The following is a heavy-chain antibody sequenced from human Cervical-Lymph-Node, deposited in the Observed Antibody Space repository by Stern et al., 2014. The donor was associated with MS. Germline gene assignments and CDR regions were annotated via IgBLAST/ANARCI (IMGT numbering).Heavy chain of an antibody. CDR3: ARGRWETYYDFWNDYPETDAFDI. V-gene: IGHV3-11*01. J-gene: IGHJ3*02. CDR1: GFTFSDHH. D-gene: IGHD3-3*01. CDR2: IGSSGKKI. Sequence: VQLVESGGGLVKPGGSLRLSCAASGFTFSDHHMTWIRQTPGKGLEWISYIGSSGKKINDADSVKGRFTISRDNAKNSLYLQMNSLRAEDTAVYYCARGRWETYYDFWNDYPETDAFDIWGQGTMVTVSS.